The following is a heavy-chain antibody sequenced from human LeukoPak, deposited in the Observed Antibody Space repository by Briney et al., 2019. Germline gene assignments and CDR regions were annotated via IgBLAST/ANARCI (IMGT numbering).Heavy chain of an antibody. Sequence: PSETLSLTCAVYGGSFSGYYWSWIRQPPGKGLEWIGEINHSGSTNYNPSLKSRVTISVDTSKNQFSLKLSSVTAADTAVYYCASKYDSSGKGGNYWGQGTLVPVSS. CDR1: GGSFSGYY. CDR3: ASKYDSSGKGGNY. D-gene: IGHD3-22*01. V-gene: IGHV4-34*01. J-gene: IGHJ4*02. CDR2: INHSGST.